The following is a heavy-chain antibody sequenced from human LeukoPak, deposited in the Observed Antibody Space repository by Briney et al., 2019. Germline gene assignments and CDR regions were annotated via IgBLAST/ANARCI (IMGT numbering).Heavy chain of an antibody. J-gene: IGHJ4*02. CDR1: GYTFTSYG. CDR3: ARDWADGELYDFWSGSMPTLGY. CDR2: ISAYNGNT. V-gene: IGHV1-18*01. Sequence: ASVKVSCKASGYTFTSYGISWVRQAPGQGLEWMGWISAYNGNTNYAQKLQGRVTMTTDTSTSTAYMELRSLRSDDTAVYYCARDWADGELYDFWSGSMPTLGYWGQGTLVTVSS. D-gene: IGHD3-3*01.